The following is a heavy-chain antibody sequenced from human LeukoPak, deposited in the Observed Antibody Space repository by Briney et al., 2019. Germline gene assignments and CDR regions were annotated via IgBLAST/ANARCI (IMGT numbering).Heavy chain of an antibody. CDR2: INPNSGGT. CDR1: GYTFTGYY. Sequence: ASVKVSCTASGYTFTGYYMHWVRQAPGQGLEWMGWINPNSGGTNYAQKFQGRVTMTRDTSISTAYMELSRLRSDDTAVYYCARDGWYCSSTSCYPRNYYYYYYMDVWGKRTTVTVSS. V-gene: IGHV1-2*02. J-gene: IGHJ6*03. D-gene: IGHD2-2*01. CDR3: ARDGWYCSSTSCYPRNYYYYYYMDV.